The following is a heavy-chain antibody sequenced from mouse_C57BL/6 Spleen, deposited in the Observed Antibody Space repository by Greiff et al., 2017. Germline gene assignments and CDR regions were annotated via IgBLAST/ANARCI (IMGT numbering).Heavy chain of an antibody. CDR2: INPNNGGT. D-gene: IGHD2-1*01. CDR3: ARGDYGNYVDYAMDY. Sequence: VQLQQSGPELVKPGASVKIPCKASGYTFTDYNMDWVKQSHGKSLEWIGDINPNNGGTIYNQKFKGKATLTVDKSSSTAYMELRSLTSEDTAVYYCARGDYGNYVDYAMDYWGQGTSVTVSS. CDR1: GYTFTDYN. J-gene: IGHJ4*01. V-gene: IGHV1-18*01.